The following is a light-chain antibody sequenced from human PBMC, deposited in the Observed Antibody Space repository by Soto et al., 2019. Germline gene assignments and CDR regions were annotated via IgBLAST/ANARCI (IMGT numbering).Light chain of an antibody. CDR2: DAS. Sequence: DIVLTQSPGTLSSSPGERSTLSCRASQSVSSSYLAWYQQKPAQAPXLXXYDASNRATGIPARFSGSGSGTDFTLTISSLEPDDFADYYGQQRSNWPPGTFGQGTRLDIK. CDR1: QSVSSSY. V-gene: IGKV3D-20*02. CDR3: QQRSNWPPGT. J-gene: IGKJ5*01.